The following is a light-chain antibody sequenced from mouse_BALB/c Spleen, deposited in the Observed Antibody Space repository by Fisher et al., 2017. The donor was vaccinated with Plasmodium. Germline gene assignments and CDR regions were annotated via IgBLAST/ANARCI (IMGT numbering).Light chain of an antibody. V-gene: IGKV5-43*01. CDR2: YAS. CDR3: QQSNSWPLT. CDR1: QIISNN. Sequence: DIVITQTTATLSVTPGDSVSLSCRASQIISNNLHWYQQKSHESPRLLITYASQSISGIPSRFSGSGSGTDFTLSINSVETEDFGMYFCQQSNSWPLTFGVGTKLELK. J-gene: IGKJ5*01.